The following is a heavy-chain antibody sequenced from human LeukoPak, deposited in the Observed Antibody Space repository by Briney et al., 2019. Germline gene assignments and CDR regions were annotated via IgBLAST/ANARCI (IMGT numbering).Heavy chain of an antibody. CDR1: GFPVNSNY. D-gene: IGHD2-15*01. CDR3: ARDWRYDDIGYYLDY. CDR2: IYRDETT. J-gene: IGHJ4*02. V-gene: IGHV3-53*01. Sequence: PGGSLRLSCAASGFPVNSNYMTWVRQAPGKGLEWVSVIYRDETTFYADSVKGRFTFSRDNSKNMVYLQMNRLRVDDTAVYYCARDWRYDDIGYYLDYWGQGVLVTVSS.